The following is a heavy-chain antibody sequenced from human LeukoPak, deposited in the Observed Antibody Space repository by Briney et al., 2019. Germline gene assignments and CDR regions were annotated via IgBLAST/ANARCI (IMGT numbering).Heavy chain of an antibody. Sequence: PGGSLRLSCAASGFTFSSYAMSWVRQAPGKGLEWVSAISGSGGSTYYADSVKGRFTISRDNSKNSLYLQMNSLRAEDTAVYYCARDHSGWYRRGAFDIWGQGTMVTVSS. CDR2: ISGSGGST. CDR1: GFTFSSYA. CDR3: ARDHSGWYRRGAFDI. J-gene: IGHJ3*02. V-gene: IGHV3-23*01. D-gene: IGHD6-19*01.